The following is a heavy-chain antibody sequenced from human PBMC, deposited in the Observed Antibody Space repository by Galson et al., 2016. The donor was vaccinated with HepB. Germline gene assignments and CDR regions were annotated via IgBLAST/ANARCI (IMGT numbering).Heavy chain of an antibody. Sequence: SVKVSCKASGYIFTSYGIAWVRQAPGQGLEWMGWISTYNAKTIFSQKFQGRVTLTTDTSTSTAYLELRSLRSDETAVYTCARVVQGDYFDTGGYYPAKDFLDYWGQGTLVTVSS. D-gene: IGHD3-22*01. J-gene: IGHJ4*02. V-gene: IGHV1-18*01. CDR3: ARVVQGDYFDTGGYYPAKDFLDY. CDR2: ISTYNAKT. CDR1: GYIFTSYG.